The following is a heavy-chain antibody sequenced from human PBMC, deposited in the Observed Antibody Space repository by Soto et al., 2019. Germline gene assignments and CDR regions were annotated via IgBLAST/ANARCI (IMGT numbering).Heavy chain of an antibody. D-gene: IGHD3-22*01. J-gene: IGHJ4*02. V-gene: IGHV1-3*01. CDR2: ISNAGSGSI. Sequence: QVHLVQSGAEVKKPGASVKVSCKTSGYPFPSFEIHWIRQAHGQRPEWMGGISNAGSGSIKYSQRFQDRLTISGDKRATTVYMTLSSLTSEDTAIYYCARESDHYQDFFQNWGQGSLVTVSA. CDR1: GYPFPSFE. CDR3: ARESDHYQDFFQN.